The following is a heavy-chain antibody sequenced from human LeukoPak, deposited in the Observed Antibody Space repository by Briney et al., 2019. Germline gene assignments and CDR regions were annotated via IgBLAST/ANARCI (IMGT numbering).Heavy chain of an antibody. CDR3: TRGAYSGSY. CDR1: GFTFRDYT. Sequence: GGSLRLSCTASGFTFRDYTMTWVRQAPGKGLEWVSFIRSEAYGGTTEYAASVKGRFTISRDDSKSIAYLEMNTLKTEDTAVYYCTRGAYSGSYWGQGTLVTVSS. CDR2: IRSEAYGGTT. D-gene: IGHD1-26*01. V-gene: IGHV3-49*04. J-gene: IGHJ4*02.